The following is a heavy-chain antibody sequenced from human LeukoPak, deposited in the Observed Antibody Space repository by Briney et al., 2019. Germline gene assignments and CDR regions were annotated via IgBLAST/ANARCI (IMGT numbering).Heavy chain of an antibody. J-gene: IGHJ4*02. CDR1: GYTFTSYD. Sequence: ASVKVSCKASGYTFTSYDINWVRQATGQGLEWMGWMNPNSVNTGYAQKFQGRVTMTRDTSISTAYMELSRLRSDDTAVYYCARDLGYSYGKEDYWGQGTLVTVSS. D-gene: IGHD5-18*01. CDR3: ARDLGYSYGKEDY. V-gene: IGHV1-8*02. CDR2: MNPNSVNT.